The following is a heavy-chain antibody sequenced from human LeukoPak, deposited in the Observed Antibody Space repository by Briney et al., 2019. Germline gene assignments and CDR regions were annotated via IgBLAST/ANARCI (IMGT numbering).Heavy chain of an antibody. J-gene: IGHJ4*02. Sequence: PGGSLRLFCAVSGVYWMSWVRQAPGKGLEWVANINQDGSVIYYVDAVKGRFTISRDNAKNSLYLQMNSLRAEDTGAYYCATSSGAPGNMWGQGTLVTVSS. V-gene: IGHV3-7*01. D-gene: IGHD2-8*02. CDR2: INQDGSVI. CDR1: GVYW. CDR3: ATSSGAPGNM.